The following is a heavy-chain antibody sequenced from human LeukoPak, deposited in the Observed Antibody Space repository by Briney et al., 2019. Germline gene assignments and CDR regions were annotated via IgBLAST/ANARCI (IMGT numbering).Heavy chain of an antibody. D-gene: IGHD3-22*01. V-gene: IGHV5-51*01. CDR1: GYSFTSYW. J-gene: IGHJ4*02. Sequence: GESLKISCKGSGYSFTSYWIGWVRQMPGKGLEWMAVIYPGDSYTKYSPSFQGHVTISADSSSSTAYLQWSSLKASDTAMYYCARSSDSSGYYDYFDYWGQGTLVTVSS. CDR3: ARSSDSSGYYDYFDY. CDR2: IYPGDSYT.